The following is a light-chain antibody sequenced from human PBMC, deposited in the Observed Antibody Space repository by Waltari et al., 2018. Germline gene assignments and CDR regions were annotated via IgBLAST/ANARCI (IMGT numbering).Light chain of an antibody. V-gene: IGKV1-27*01. CDR1: QGIGNF. CDR2: AAS. Sequence: EIHMTQSTSSLSASVGGRVLITCRASQGIGNFVAWYQLKPVKIPKLLISAASAWQSGVTSRFSGSGSGTDFTLTISSLQPDDVATYYCQKYNGAPLITFGQGTRVEIK. J-gene: IGKJ5*01. CDR3: QKYNGAPLIT.